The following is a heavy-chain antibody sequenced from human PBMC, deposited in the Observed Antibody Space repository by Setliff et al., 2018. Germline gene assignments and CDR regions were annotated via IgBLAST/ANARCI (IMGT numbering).Heavy chain of an antibody. Sequence: SETLSLTCAVSGYSISSGYYWGWIRQPAGKGLEWIGYIYSSGSTYYNPSLKSRVSISVDTSTNQFSLKLSSVTAADTAVYYCARESRYYYDNLGTLDYWGQGTLVTVSS. V-gene: IGHV4-38-2*02. J-gene: IGHJ4*02. CDR3: ARESRYYYDNLGTLDY. D-gene: IGHD3-22*01. CDR2: IYSSGST. CDR1: GYSISSGYY.